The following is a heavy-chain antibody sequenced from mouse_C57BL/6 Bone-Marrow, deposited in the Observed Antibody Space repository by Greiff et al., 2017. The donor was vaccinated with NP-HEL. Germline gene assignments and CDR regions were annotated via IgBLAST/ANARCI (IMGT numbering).Heavy chain of an antibody. J-gene: IGHJ4*01. CDR2: IDPSDSET. Sequence: VQLQQPGAELVRPGSSVKLSCKASGYTFTSYWMHWVKQRPIQGLEWIGNIDPSDSETHYNQKFKDKATLTVDKSSSTAYMQLSSLTSKDSAVYYCARSSYYGSSYDAMDYWGQGTSVTVSS. D-gene: IGHD1-1*01. CDR1: GYTFTSYW. CDR3: ARSSYYGSSYDAMDY. V-gene: IGHV1-52*01.